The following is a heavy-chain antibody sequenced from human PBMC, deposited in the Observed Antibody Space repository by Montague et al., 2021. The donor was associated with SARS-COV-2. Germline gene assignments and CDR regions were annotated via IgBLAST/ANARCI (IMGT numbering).Heavy chain of an antibody. CDR3: AVNSNYYYYCGMDV. V-gene: IGHV4-59*01. CDR2: IYYSGST. CDR1: GCSISSYY. D-gene: IGHD4-11*01. Sequence: SETLSLTCTVSGCSISSYYWSWILQPPVKGLELIGYIYYSGSTNYNPSLKSLVTISVDTSKNQFSLKLISVTAADTAVYYFAVNSNYYYYCGMDVWGQGTTVTVSS. J-gene: IGHJ6*02.